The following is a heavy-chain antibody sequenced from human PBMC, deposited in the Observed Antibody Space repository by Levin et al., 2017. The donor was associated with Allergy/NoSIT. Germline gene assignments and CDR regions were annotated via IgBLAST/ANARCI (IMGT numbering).Heavy chain of an antibody. D-gene: IGHD2-15*01. CDR1: GGSIRSYY. CDR3: ARTCSGGSCYLTPHYYYYMDV. V-gene: IGHV4-59*01. CDR2: IYYSGST. Sequence: SQTLSLTCTVSGGSIRSYYWSWLRQPPGKGLEWIGYIYYSGSTNYNPSLKSRVTISVDTSKNQFSLKLSSVTAADTAVYYCARTCSGGSCYLTPHYYYYMDVWGKGTTVTVSS. J-gene: IGHJ6*03.